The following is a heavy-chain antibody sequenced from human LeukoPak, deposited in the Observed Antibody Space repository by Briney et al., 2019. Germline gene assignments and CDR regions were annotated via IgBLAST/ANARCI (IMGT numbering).Heavy chain of an antibody. J-gene: IGHJ4*02. CDR2: ISGDGRGT. CDR1: GFIFTDYW. Sequence: GGSMRLSCAASGFIFTDYWMHWVRQGPGKELVWVARISGDGRGTTYADSVKGRFTISRDNAKSTAFLQMKSLRAEDTAVYYCARVTTVVTKYYFDYWGQGTLVTVSS. CDR3: ARVTTVVTKYYFDY. D-gene: IGHD4-23*01. V-gene: IGHV3-74*01.